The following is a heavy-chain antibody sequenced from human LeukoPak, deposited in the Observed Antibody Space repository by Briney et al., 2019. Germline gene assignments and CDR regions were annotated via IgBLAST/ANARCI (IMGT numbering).Heavy chain of an antibody. D-gene: IGHD6-25*01. CDR2: VHLDGRT. J-gene: IGHJ4*02. CDR3: AREGGFYRPLDY. CDR1: GGSVSSTNW. V-gene: IGHV4-4*02. Sequence: PSETLSLTCGVSGGSVSSTNWWTWIRQPPGKGLEWIGEVHLDGRTNFNPSLKSRLTMSVDLSENPVSLKLTSVTAADTAVYYCAREGGFYRPLDYSGQGTLVTVSS.